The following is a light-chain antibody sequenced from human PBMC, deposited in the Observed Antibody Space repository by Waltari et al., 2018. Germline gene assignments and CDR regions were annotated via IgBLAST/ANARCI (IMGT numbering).Light chain of an antibody. J-gene: IGLJ3*02. CDR3: AAWDDTLKGL. Sequence: QSVLTQPPSASGAPGQRVPITCSIGRAHLGRNTSHWYQQFPGTAPKLLMFKDDQRASGVPGRFSGSRSVTSASLAISGLQSEDEATYYCAAWDDTLKGLFGGGTTLTVL. CDR1: RAHLGRNT. CDR2: KDD. V-gene: IGLV1-44*01.